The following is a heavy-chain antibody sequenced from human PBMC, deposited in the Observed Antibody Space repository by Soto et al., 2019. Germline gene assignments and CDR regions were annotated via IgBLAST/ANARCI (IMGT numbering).Heavy chain of an antibody. CDR1: GYTFTTYG. CDR3: ARGGTPLDY. V-gene: IGHV1-18*01. Sequence: ASVKVSCKASGYTFTTYGISWVRQAPGQGLEWMGWITTDKGKTTYAQKLQGRVTMTTDTSTSTAYMELRSLRSDATAVSYCARGGTPLDYWGQGTLVTVSS. J-gene: IGHJ4*02. D-gene: IGHD2-15*01. CDR2: ITTDKGKT.